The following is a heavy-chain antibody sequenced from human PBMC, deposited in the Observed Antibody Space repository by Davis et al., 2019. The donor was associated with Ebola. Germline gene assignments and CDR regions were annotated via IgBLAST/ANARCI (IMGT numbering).Heavy chain of an antibody. V-gene: IGHV4-31*03. CDR1: GGSISSGCYS. Sequence: MPSETLSLTCTVPGGSISSGCYSWSWIRQHPGKGLEWIGYIYYSGSTYYSPSLESRVTISVDTSKNQFSLKLSSVTAADTAIYYCARDIKTWGQGTLVTVSS. J-gene: IGHJ5*02. CDR3: ARDIKT. CDR2: IYYSGST.